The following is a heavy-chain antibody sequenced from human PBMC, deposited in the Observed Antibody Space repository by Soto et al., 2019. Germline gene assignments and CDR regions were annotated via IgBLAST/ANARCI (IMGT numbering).Heavy chain of an antibody. CDR2: ISGSGGST. J-gene: IGHJ4*02. Sequence: AGGSLRLSWAASGCTFISYAMSWVRQAPGKGLEWVSAISGSGGSTYYADSVKGRFTISRDNSKNSLYLQMNSLRAEDTAVYYCARVSFGELPVYYYFDHWGQGQLVTVSS. CDR1: GCTFISYA. V-gene: IGHV3-23*01. D-gene: IGHD3-10*01. CDR3: ARVSFGELPVYYYFDH.